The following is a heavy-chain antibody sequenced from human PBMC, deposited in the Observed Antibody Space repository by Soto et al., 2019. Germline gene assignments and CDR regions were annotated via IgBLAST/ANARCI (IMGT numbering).Heavy chain of an antibody. D-gene: IGHD3-9*01. CDR2: IYYSGST. CDR1: GGSISSGGYY. CDR3: ARLILTGTYYFDV. Sequence: SETLSLTCTVSGGSISSGGYYWSWIRQHPGKGLEWIGYIYYSGSTYYNPSLKSRVTISVDTSKNQFSLKLSSVTAADTAVYYCARLILTGTYYFDVWGQGTLVTVSS. V-gene: IGHV4-31*03. J-gene: IGHJ4*02.